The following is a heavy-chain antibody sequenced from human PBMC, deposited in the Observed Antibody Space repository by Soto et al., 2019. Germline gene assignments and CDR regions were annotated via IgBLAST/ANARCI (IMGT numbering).Heavy chain of an antibody. V-gene: IGHV3-11*06. CDR3: ARAQWELDY. D-gene: IGHD1-26*01. J-gene: IGHJ4*02. CDR1: GFTFSDYY. CDR2: ISTTGSFT. Sequence: TGGSLRLSCAASGFTFSDYYMSWIRQAPGKGLEWVSYISTTGSFTNYADSLKGRFTISRDNAKNSLYLQMKSPRADETAVYYCARAQWELDYWGQGTLVTVSS.